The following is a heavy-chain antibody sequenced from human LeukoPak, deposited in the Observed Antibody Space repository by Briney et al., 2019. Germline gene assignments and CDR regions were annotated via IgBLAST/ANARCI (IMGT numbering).Heavy chain of an antibody. CDR3: AKGVGWWAD. CDR2: IHYSGST. V-gene: IGHV4-59*01. Sequence: PSETLSLTCSLSGGSISGDHGSWLRQSPGKGLEWIGFIHYSGSTRYNPSVTSRVTISMDTSMTHFFLNLTSVTAAETAVYYCAKGVGWWADWGQGTLVTVSS. D-gene: IGHD6-19*01. J-gene: IGHJ4*02. CDR1: GGSISGDH.